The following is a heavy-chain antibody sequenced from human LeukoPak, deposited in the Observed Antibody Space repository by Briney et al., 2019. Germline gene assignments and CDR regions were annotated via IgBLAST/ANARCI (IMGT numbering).Heavy chain of an antibody. Sequence: SETLSLTCAVYGGSFSGYYWSWIRQPPGKGLEWIGEINHSGSTNYNPSLKSRVTISVDTSENQFSLKLSSVTAADTAVYYCARLRITMVRGAKTVDYWGQGTLVTVSS. J-gene: IGHJ4*02. CDR1: GGSFSGYY. D-gene: IGHD3-10*01. CDR3: ARLRITMVRGAKTVDY. CDR2: INHSGST. V-gene: IGHV4-34*01.